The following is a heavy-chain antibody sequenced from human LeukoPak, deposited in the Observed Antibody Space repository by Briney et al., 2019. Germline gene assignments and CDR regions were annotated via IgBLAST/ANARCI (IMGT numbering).Heavy chain of an antibody. CDR3: ARDDYGVFDAFDV. CDR2: VSKSGST. Sequence: SETLSLTCTVSGGSITSHFWTWIWQAPGKGLEWVGYVSKSGSTNYNPSLQSRITISVDTSKNQFFLKVTSMTAADTAVYFCARDDYGVFDAFDVWGQGTVVTVSS. V-gene: IGHV4-4*08. D-gene: IGHD3-16*01. J-gene: IGHJ3*01. CDR1: GGSITSHF.